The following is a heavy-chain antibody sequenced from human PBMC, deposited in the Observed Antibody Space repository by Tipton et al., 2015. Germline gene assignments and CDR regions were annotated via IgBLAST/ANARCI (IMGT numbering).Heavy chain of an antibody. J-gene: IGHJ2*01. CDR2: IYYSGNT. CDR3: ARVRFLQYLEHWHFEL. Sequence: TLSLTCTVSGGSISHYYWSWIRQPPGKGLEWLGHIYYSGNTNYNPSLKSRVAISIDTSKNQFSLKLTSVTAADTALYYCARVRFLQYLEHWHFELWGRGTLVTVSS. D-gene: IGHD3-3*01. V-gene: IGHV4-59*12. CDR1: GGSISHYY.